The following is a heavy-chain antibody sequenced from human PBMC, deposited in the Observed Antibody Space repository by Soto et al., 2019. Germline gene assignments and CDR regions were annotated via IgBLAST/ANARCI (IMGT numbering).Heavy chain of an antibody. D-gene: IGHD1-26*01. CDR2: ISYDGSNK. V-gene: IGHV3-30-3*01. CDR1: GFTFSNYA. CDR3: ARDGWADY. J-gene: IGHJ4*02. Sequence: QVQLVESGGGVVQPGRSLRLSCAASGFTFSNYAMHWVRQAPGKGLEWVAVISYDGSNKYYADSVKGRFTISRDDSKNTLYLQMNSLTAEDTAVYFCARDGWADYWGQGTLVTVSS.